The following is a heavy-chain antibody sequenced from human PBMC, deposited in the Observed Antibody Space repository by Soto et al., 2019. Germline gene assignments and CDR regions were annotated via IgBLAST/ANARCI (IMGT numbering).Heavy chain of an antibody. V-gene: IGHV1-18*04. Sequence: ASVKVSCKASGYTFTSYGISWVRQAPGQGLEWMGWISAYNGNTNYAQKLQGRVTMTTDTSTSTAYMELRSLRSDDTAVYYCARRSDDYGDYYFDYWGQGTLVTVSS. CDR1: GYTFTSYG. J-gene: IGHJ4*02. CDR3: ARRSDDYGDYYFDY. CDR2: ISAYNGNT. D-gene: IGHD4-17*01.